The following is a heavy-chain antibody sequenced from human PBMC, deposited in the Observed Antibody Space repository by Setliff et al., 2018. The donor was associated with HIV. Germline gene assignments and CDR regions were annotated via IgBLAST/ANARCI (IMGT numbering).Heavy chain of an antibody. J-gene: IGHJ6*03. V-gene: IGHV4-4*02. D-gene: IGHD1-26*01. CDR1: GGSISSSNW. CDR3: ARDFVWEPQYSHYYYMDV. CDR2: IYHSGNT. Sequence: SETLSLTCAVSGGSISSSNWWTWVRQPPGKGLEWIGEIYHSGNTNYNPSLKSRVTISVVASKSHFSLKMTSVTAADTAVYYCARDFVWEPQYSHYYYMDVWGKGTTVTVSS.